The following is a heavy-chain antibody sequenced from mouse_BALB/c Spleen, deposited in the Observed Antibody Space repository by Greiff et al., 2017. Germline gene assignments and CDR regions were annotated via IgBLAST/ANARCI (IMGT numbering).Heavy chain of an antibody. J-gene: IGHJ1*01. CDR2: ISSGSSTI. CDR1: GFTFSSFG. V-gene: IGHV5-17*02. CDR3: ARSPIATATYWYFDV. D-gene: IGHD1-2*01. Sequence: EVMLVESGGGLVQPGGSRKLSCAASGFTFSSFGMHWVRQAPEKGLEWVAYISSGSSTIYYADTVKGRFTISRDNPKNTLFLQMTSLRSEDTAMYYCARSPIATATYWYFDVWGAGTTVTVSS.